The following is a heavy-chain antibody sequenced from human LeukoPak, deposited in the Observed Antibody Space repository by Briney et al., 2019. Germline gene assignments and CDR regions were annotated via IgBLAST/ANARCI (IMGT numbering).Heavy chain of an antibody. CDR2: IYYSGST. CDR1: GGSISSYY. J-gene: IGHJ3*02. V-gene: IGHV4-59*01. CDR3: ARVLQQSRAFDI. D-gene: IGHD6-13*01. Sequence: SETLSLTCTVSGGSISSYYWSWIRQPPGKGLEWIGYIYYSGSTNYNPSLKSRVTISVDTSKNQFSLKLSSVTAADTAVYYCARVLQQSRAFDIWGQGTMVTVSS.